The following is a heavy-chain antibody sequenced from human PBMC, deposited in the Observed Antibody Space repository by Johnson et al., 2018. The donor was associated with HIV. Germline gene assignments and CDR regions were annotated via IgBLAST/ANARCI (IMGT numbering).Heavy chain of an antibody. V-gene: IGHV3-20*04. Sequence: EKLVESGGGVARPGGSLRLSCEASGFTFDDYGMTWVRQPPGKGLEWVSGINWNGGSIAYADSVKGRFTISRDNAKNSLYLQMNSLRAEDTALYYCARDGYYDSGSDPLDIWGQGTMVTVSS. CDR1: GFTFDDYG. CDR2: INWNGGSI. J-gene: IGHJ3*02. D-gene: IGHD3-10*01. CDR3: ARDGYYDSGSDPLDI.